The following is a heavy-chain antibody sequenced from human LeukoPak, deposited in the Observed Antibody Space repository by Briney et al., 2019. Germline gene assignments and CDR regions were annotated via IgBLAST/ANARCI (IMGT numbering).Heavy chain of an antibody. J-gene: IGHJ4*02. CDR3: ARDGSLEWLRGSYFDY. CDR2: INPSGGST. D-gene: IGHD5-12*01. V-gene: IGHV1-46*01. CDR1: GYTFTSYY. Sequence: ASVKVSCKAPGYTFTSYYMHWVRQAPGQGLEWMGIINPSGGSTSYAQKFQGRVTMTRDTSTSTVYMELSSLRSEDTAVYYCARDGSLEWLRGSYFDYWGQGTLVTVSS.